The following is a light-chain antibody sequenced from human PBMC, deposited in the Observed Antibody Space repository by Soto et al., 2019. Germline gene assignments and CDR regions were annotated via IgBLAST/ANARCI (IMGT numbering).Light chain of an antibody. V-gene: IGKV3-20*01. CDR3: QQYGSSLFT. CDR1: QSVSSSY. Sequence: EIVLTQSPGTLSLSPGERATLSCRASQSVSSSYLAWYQQKPGQAPRLLIYGASSRATGMPDRFSGSGSGTDFTLTVSRLEPEDFEVYYCQQYGSSLFTFGPGTKVDIK. CDR2: GAS. J-gene: IGKJ3*01.